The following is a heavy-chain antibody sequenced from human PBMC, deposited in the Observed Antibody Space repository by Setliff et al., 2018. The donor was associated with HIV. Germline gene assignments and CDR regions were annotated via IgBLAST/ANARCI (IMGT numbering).Heavy chain of an antibody. CDR2: ISAYNGNT. D-gene: IGHD1-26*01. J-gene: IGHJ3*02. CDR1: GYTFTNYD. CDR3: AREAGRWELLHDAFDI. Sequence: GASVKVSCKASGYTFTNYDINWVRQASGQGLEWMGWISAYNGNTNYAQKLQGRVTMTTDTSTSTAYMELRSLRSDDTAVYYCAREAGRWELLHDAFDIWGQGTMVTVSS. V-gene: IGHV1-18*01.